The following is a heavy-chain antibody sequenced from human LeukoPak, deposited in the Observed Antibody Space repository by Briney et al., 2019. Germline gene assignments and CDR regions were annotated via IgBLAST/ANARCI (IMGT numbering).Heavy chain of an antibody. V-gene: IGHV3-30-3*01. CDR3: ARGIVVAPIVRAFDI. J-gene: IGHJ3*02. CDR2: ISYDGSNK. CDR1: GFTFSSYA. Sequence: GRSLRLSCAASGFTFSSYAMHWVRQAPGKGLEWVAVISYDGSNKYYADSVKGRFTISRDNSKNTLYLQMNSLRAEDTAVYYCARGIVVAPIVRAFDIWGQGTMVTVSS. D-gene: IGHD3-22*01.